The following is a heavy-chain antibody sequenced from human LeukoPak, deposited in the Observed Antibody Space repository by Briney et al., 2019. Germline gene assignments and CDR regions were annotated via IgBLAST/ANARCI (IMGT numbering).Heavy chain of an antibody. CDR1: GFTFSSYS. Sequence: GGSLRLSCAASGFTFSSYSMNWVRQAPGKGLEWVSAISGSGGSTYYADSVKGRFTISRDNSKNTLYLQMNSLRAEDTAVYYCAKTPANGDYDYYYYYGMDVWGQGTTVTVSS. CDR2: ISGSGGST. J-gene: IGHJ6*02. D-gene: IGHD4-17*01. CDR3: AKTPANGDYDYYYYYGMDV. V-gene: IGHV3-23*01.